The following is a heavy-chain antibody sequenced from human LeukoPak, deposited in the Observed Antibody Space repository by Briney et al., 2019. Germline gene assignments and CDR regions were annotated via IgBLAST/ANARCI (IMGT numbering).Heavy chain of an antibody. V-gene: IGHV3-23*01. J-gene: IGHJ4*02. CDR3: AREGGSCTSNSCSDYFDY. CDR1: GFTFARHA. CDR2: ISGGGDCT. D-gene: IGHD5-12*01. Sequence: RGSLRLSCAGSGFTFARHALTCARQAPGKGREWVSTISGGGDCTHSAKSVQGRCTNSSDNYKGTVFLQMKNLRVEDTAIYYCAREGGSCTSNSCSDYFDYWGQGTLVTVSS.